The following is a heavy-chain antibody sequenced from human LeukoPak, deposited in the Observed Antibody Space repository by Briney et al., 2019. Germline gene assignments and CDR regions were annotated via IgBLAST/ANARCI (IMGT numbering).Heavy chain of an antibody. V-gene: IGHV1-69*13. Sequence: SVKVSCKASGGTFSSYAISWVRQAPGQGLEWMGGIIPIFGTANYAQKFQGRVTITADESTSTAYMELSSLRSEDTAVYYCARDGGDGYNPYYFDYWGQGTLVTVSS. CDR3: ARDGGDGYNPYYFDY. D-gene: IGHD5-24*01. J-gene: IGHJ4*02. CDR1: GGTFSSYA. CDR2: IIPIFGTA.